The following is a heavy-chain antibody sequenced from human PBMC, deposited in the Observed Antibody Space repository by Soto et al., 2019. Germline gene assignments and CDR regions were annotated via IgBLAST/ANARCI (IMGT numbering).Heavy chain of an antibody. D-gene: IGHD1-1*01. Sequence: ETLSLTCTVSGASISGFYWSWVRKSAGKGLEWIGRIYATGTTDYNPSLKSRVMMSVDTSKKQFSLKLRSVTAADTAVYYCVRDGTKTLRDWFDPWGQGISVTVSS. CDR2: IYATGTT. J-gene: IGHJ5*02. CDR3: VRDGTKTLRDWFDP. V-gene: IGHV4-4*07. CDR1: GASISGFY.